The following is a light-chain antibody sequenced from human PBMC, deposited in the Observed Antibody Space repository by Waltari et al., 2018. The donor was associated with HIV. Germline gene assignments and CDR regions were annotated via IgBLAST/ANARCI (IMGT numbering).Light chain of an antibody. CDR3: QAWDSNTGV. J-gene: IGLJ3*02. CDR1: TLGAKY. CDR2: QDS. Sequence: SYELTQPPSVSVSPGQTASITCSGDTLGAKYACWYQQRPGQSPVLVIYQDSKRPSGISERFSGSNSGNTATLTISGTQAMDEADYYCQAWDSNTGVFGGGTKLTVL. V-gene: IGLV3-1*01.